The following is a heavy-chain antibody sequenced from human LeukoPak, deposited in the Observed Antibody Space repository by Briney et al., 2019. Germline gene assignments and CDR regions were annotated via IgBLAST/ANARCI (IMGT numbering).Heavy chain of an antibody. J-gene: IGHJ3*02. CDR3: ARWRRVGAIYDAFDI. CDR2: INPNSGGT. V-gene: IGHV1-2*02. D-gene: IGHD1-26*01. Sequence: GASVKVSCKASGYTFTGYYMHWVRQAPGQGLEWMGLINPNSGGTNYAQKFQGRVTMTRGTSISTAYMELSRLRSDDTAVYYCARWRRVGAIYDAFDIWGQGTMVTVSS. CDR1: GYTFTGYY.